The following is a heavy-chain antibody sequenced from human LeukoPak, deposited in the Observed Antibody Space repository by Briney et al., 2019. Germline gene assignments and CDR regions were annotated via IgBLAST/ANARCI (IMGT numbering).Heavy chain of an antibody. V-gene: IGHV3-23*01. D-gene: IGHD3-9*01. CDR2: ISGSGGST. J-gene: IGHJ4*02. CDR3: AKGTTYYDILTGYGGAYYFDY. CDR1: GFTFIKYA. Sequence: GSLRLSCVASGFTFIKYAMTWVRQAPGKGLEWVSAISGSGGSTYYADSVKGRFTISRDNSKNTLYLQMNSLRAEDTAIYYCAKGTTYYDILTGYGGAYYFDYWGQGTLVTVSS.